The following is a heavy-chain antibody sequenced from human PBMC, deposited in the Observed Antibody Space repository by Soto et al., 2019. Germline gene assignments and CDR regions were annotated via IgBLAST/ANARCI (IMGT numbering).Heavy chain of an antibody. Sequence: QAQLQESGPGPVKPSETLSLTCTVSAGSVSGDTHYWNWIRQPPGKGLEWIGYIYNSGSTNYNPSLKSRVTISVDTSKNQFSLKLSSVTAADTAVYYCARGYRTSWYWFDLWGRGTLVTVSS. CDR1: AGSVSGDTHY. D-gene: IGHD6-13*01. V-gene: IGHV4-61*01. CDR3: ARGYRTSWYWFDL. J-gene: IGHJ2*01. CDR2: IYNSGST.